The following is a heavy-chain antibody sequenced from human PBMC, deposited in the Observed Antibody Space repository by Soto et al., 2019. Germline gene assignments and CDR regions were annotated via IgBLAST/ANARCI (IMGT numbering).Heavy chain of an antibody. CDR3: AEGAFTIFGEVYYYYGMDV. V-gene: IGHV1-69*01. CDR1: GGTFSSYA. Sequence: QVQLVQSGAEVKKPGSSVKVSCKASGGTFSSYAISWVRQAPGQGLEWMGGIIPIFGTANYAQKFQGRVTITADESTSTAYMELSSLRSEDTAVYYCAEGAFTIFGEVYYYYGMDVWGQGTTVTVSS. CDR2: IIPIFGTA. D-gene: IGHD3-3*01. J-gene: IGHJ6*02.